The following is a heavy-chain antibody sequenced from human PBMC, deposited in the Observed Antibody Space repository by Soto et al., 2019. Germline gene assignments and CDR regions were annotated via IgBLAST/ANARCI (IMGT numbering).Heavy chain of an antibody. J-gene: IGHJ5*02. D-gene: IGHD4-17*01. CDR1: GGSISSGGYY. CDR3: ARGWFYGGNSKRLGFDP. CDR2: IYYSGST. Sequence: PSETLSLTCTVSGGSISSGGYYWSWIRQQPGKGLEWIGYIYYSGSTYYNPSLKSRVTISVDTSKNQFSLKLSSVTAADTAVYYCARGWFYGGNSKRLGFDPWGQGTLVTVSS. V-gene: IGHV4-31*03.